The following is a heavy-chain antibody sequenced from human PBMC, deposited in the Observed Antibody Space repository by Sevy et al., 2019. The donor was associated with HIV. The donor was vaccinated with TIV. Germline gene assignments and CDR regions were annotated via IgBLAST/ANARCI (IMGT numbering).Heavy chain of an antibody. J-gene: IGHJ6*02. V-gene: IGHV3-30-3*01. CDR3: AREFGEFKYYYYYYGMDV. D-gene: IGHD3-10*01. CDR1: GFTFSSYA. CDR2: ISYDGSNK. Sequence: GGSLRLSCAASGFTFSSYAMHWVRQAPGKGLEWVAVISYDGSNKYYADSVKGRFTISRDNSKNTLYLQMNSLRAEDTAVYYCAREFGEFKYYYYYYGMDVWGQGTTVTVS.